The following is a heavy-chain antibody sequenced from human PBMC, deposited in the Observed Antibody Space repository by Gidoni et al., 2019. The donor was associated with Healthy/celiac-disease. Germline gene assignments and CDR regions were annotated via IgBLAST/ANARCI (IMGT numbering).Heavy chain of an antibody. Sequence: QVQLQESGPGLVKPSQTLSLTCTVSGGSISSGSYYWSWIRQPAGKGLEWIGRIYTSGSTNYNPSLKSRVTISVDTSKNQFSLKLSSVTAADTAVYYCACIAGYSSGWYPPFDYWGQGTLVTVSS. J-gene: IGHJ4*02. V-gene: IGHV4-61*02. CDR2: IYTSGST. D-gene: IGHD6-19*01. CDR1: GGSISSGSYY. CDR3: ACIAGYSSGWYPPFDY.